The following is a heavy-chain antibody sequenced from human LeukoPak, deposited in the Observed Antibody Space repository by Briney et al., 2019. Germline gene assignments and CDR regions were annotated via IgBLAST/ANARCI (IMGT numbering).Heavy chain of an antibody. CDR1: GYTFTGYY. CDR3: AREVGGWGSSGSQGY. J-gene: IGHJ4*02. Sequence: GASVKVSCKASGYTFTGYYMHWLRQAPGQGLEWMGWINPNSGGTNYAQKFKGRVTITRDTYISTAYMELSRLRSDDTAVYYCAREVGGWGSSGSQGYWGQGTLVTVSS. D-gene: IGHD3-22*01. V-gene: IGHV1-2*02. CDR2: INPNSGGT.